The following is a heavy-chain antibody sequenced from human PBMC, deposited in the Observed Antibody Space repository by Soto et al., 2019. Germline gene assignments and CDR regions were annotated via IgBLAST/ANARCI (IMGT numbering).Heavy chain of an antibody. CDR3: AADFDGSGTSFDY. CDR2: IIVGSGNT. V-gene: IGHV1-58*01. CDR1: GFTFTSSA. D-gene: IGHD3-10*01. J-gene: IGHJ4*02. Sequence: SVKVSCKASGFTFTSSAVQWVRQARGQRLEWIGWIIVGSGNTNYAQKFQERVTITRDMSTSTAYMELSSLRSEDTAVYYCAADFDGSGTSFDYWGQGTLVTVSS.